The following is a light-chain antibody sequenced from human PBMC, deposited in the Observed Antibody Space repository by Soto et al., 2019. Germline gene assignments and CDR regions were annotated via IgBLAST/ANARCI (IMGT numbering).Light chain of an antibody. CDR1: SSDVGGYNY. Sequence: VSASPGKSIAISCTGTSSDVGGYNYVSWYQQHPGKAPKLIIYDVSNRPSGVSNRFSGSKSGNAASLTISGLQAEDEADYYCSSYTSSSLYVFGTGTKVTVL. V-gene: IGLV2-14*04. CDR3: SSYTSSSLYV. CDR2: DVS. J-gene: IGLJ1*01.